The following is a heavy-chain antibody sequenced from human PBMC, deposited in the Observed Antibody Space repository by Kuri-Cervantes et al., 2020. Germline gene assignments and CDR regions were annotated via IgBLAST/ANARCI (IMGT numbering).Heavy chain of an antibody. Sequence: ASVKVSCKASGYTFTGYYMHWVRQAPGQGLEWMGWINPNSGGTNYAQKFQGRVTMTRDTSISTAYMELSRLRSDDTAVYYCASGEAPAAGSEDYGMDVWGQGTTVTVSS. V-gene: IGHV1-2*02. D-gene: IGHD6-13*01. CDR2: INPNSGGT. CDR1: GYTFTGYY. J-gene: IGHJ6*02. CDR3: ASGEAPAAGSEDYGMDV.